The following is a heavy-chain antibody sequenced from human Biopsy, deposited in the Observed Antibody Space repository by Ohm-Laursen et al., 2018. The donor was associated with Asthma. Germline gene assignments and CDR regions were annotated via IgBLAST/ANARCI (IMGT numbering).Heavy chain of an antibody. D-gene: IGHD4-23*01. V-gene: IGHV4-61*08. CDR3: ARGVVYGGDSYAEYFQH. Sequence: SETLSLTCTVSGGSISSGGYHWSWIRQPPGKGLEWIGYVFYGGATNYNPSLKSRVTISVDTSKNQFFLRLSSVTAADTAVYYCARGVVYGGDSYAEYFQHWGQGTLVTVSS. CDR2: VFYGGAT. J-gene: IGHJ1*01. CDR1: GGSISSGGYH.